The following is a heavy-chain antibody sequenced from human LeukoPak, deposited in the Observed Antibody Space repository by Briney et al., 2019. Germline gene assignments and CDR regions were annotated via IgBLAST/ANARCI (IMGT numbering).Heavy chain of an antibody. CDR1: GFTFSSYS. CDR2: ISSSSSYI. J-gene: IGHJ6*03. V-gene: IGHV3-21*01. D-gene: IGHD2-15*01. Sequence: GGSLRLSCAASGFTFSSYSMNWVRQAPGKGLEWVSSISSSSSYIYYADSVKGRFTISGDNAKNSLYLQMNSLRAEDTAVYYCARDMDDIVVVVAANYYYYYYMDVWGKGTTVTVSS. CDR3: ARDMDDIVVVVAANYYYYYYMDV.